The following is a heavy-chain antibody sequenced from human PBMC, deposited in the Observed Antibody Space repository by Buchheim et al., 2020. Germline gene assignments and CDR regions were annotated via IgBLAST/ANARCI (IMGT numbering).Heavy chain of an antibody. D-gene: IGHD2-15*01. CDR2: IYYSGST. CDR1: GGSISSYY. CDR3: ARDEGGAYCSGGSCYHLPDAFDI. V-gene: IGHV4-59*01. J-gene: IGHJ3*02. Sequence: QVQLQESGPGLVKPSETLSLTCTVSGGSISSYYWSWIRQPPGKGLEWIGYIYYSGSTNYNPSLKSRVTISVDTSTNQFSLKLSSVTAADTAVYYCARDEGGAYCSGGSCYHLPDAFDIWGQGT.